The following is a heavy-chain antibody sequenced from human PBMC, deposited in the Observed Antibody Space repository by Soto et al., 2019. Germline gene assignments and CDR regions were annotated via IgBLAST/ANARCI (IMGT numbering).Heavy chain of an antibody. Sequence: SGPTLVNPTQTLTLTCTFSGFSLSTSGVGVGWIRQPPGKALEWLALIYWDDDKRYSPSLKSRLTITKDTSKNQVVLTMTNMDPVDTATYYCAHLGIPMVRGVIIERYYGMDVWGQGT. D-gene: IGHD3-10*01. V-gene: IGHV2-5*02. CDR1: GFSLSTSGVG. J-gene: IGHJ6*02. CDR2: IYWDDDK. CDR3: AHLGIPMVRGVIIERYYGMDV.